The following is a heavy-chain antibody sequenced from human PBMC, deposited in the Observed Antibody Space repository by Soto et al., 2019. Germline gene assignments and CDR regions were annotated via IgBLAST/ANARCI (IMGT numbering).Heavy chain of an antibody. J-gene: IGHJ4*02. D-gene: IGHD5-12*01. Sequence: GGALRRTCVASGVTFSTYAMIWVRQASGKGLEWVSAISGSGDSTYYADSVKGRFTISRDNSKNTLYLQMSSLRAEDTAIYYCAKDSFINLRGYEPYCGQGTMVTVS. CDR2: ISGSGDST. CDR3: AKDSFINLRGYEPY. CDR1: GVTFSTYA. V-gene: IGHV3-23*01.